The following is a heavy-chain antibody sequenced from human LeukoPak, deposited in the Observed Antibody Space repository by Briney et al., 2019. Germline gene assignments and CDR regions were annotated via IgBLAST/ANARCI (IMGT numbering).Heavy chain of an antibody. CDR1: GFTFSSYS. CDR3: ASYPLSPLWFGESQFDY. CDR2: ISSSSSYI. V-gene: IGHV3-21*01. J-gene: IGHJ4*02. D-gene: IGHD3-10*01. Sequence: GGSLRLSCAASGFTFSSYSMNWVRQAPGKGLEWVSSISSSSSYIYYADSVKGRFTISRDNAKNSLYLQMNSLRAEDTAVYYCASYPLSPLWFGESQFDYWGQGTLVTVSS.